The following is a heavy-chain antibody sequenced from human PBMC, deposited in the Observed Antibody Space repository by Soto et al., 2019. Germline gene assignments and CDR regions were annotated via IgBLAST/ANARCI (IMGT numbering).Heavy chain of an antibody. V-gene: IGHV1-18*01. CDR3: ARSRAGGTWEQYPSFYFDD. J-gene: IGHJ4*02. CDR1: GYTFTNYG. Sequence: ASVKVSCKASGYTFTNYGISWVRQAPGQGLEWLGWISTYNGDRDFAQKVQGRVTMTTDTSTTTAYMELRSLRSDDTTVYYCARSRAGGTWEQYPSFYFDDWGQGAMVTVSS. D-gene: IGHD1-26*01. CDR2: ISTYNGDR.